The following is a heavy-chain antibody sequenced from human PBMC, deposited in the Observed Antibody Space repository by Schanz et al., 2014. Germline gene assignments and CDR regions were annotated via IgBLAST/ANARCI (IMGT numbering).Heavy chain of an antibody. CDR3: AKARRKSNCSGGRCFHYSYYGMDV. Sequence: EVQLVESGGGLVQPGGSLRLSCAASGFTLSNSDMHWVRQGTGKGLEWVSTIGYLGDTYYPDSVKGRFTVSRENAKNSLYLQMNSLRAGDTAVYYCAKARRKSNCSGGRCFHYSYYGMDVWGQGTTVTVSS. CDR1: GFTLSNSD. CDR2: IGYLGDT. J-gene: IGHJ6*02. V-gene: IGHV3-13*01. D-gene: IGHD2-15*01.